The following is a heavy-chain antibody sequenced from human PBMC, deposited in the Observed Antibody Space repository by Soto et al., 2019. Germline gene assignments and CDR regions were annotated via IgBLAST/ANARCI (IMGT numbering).Heavy chain of an antibody. CDR3: AKGPIQLWSDAFDI. V-gene: IGHV3-30*18. CDR1: GFTFSSCG. J-gene: IGHJ3*02. CDR2: ISYDGSNK. D-gene: IGHD5-18*01. Sequence: QVQLVESGGGVVQPGRSLRLSCAASGFTFSSCGMHWVRQAPGKGLEWVAVISYDGSNKYYADSVKGRFTISRDNSKNTLYLQMNSLRAEDTAVYYCAKGPIQLWSDAFDIWGQGTMVTVSS.